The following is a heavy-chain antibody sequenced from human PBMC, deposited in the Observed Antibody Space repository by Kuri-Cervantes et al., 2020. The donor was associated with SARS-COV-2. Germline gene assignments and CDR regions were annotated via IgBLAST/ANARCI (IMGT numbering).Heavy chain of an antibody. CDR1: GFTFSSYA. CDR3: AKDLTFDVAAPAVIRATKALPIT. CDR2: ISGSGGST. Sequence: GESLKISCAASGFTFSSYAMSWVRQAPGKGLEWVSAISGSGGSTYYADSVKGRFTISRDNSKNTLYLQMNSLRAEDTAVYYCAKDLTFDVAAPAVIRATKALPITWGQGTLVTVSS. V-gene: IGHV3-23*01. J-gene: IGHJ5*02. D-gene: IGHD2-2*02.